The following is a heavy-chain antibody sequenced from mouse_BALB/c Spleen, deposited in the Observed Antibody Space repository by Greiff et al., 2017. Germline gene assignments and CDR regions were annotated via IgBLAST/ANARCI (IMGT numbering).Heavy chain of an antibody. CDR3: DTTVEANFDY. CDR2: IYPGDGDT. V-gene: IGHV1-87*01. Sequence: QVQLQQSGAELARPGASVKLSCKASGYTFTSYWMQWVNQRPGQGLEWIGAIYPGDGDTKYTQTFKGKATLTAEKSSSTAYMQLSSLASEESAVYYCDTTVEANFDYWGQGTTLTVSS. CDR1: GYTFTSYW. J-gene: IGHJ2*01. D-gene: IGHD1-1*01.